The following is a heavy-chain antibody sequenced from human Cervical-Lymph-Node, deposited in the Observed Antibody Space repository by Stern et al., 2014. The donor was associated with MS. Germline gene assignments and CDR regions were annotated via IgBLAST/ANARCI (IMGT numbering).Heavy chain of an antibody. V-gene: IGHV1-58*01. Sequence: QMQLVQSGPEVKKPGTSVKVSCKASGFTFTSSAVQWVRQARGHRLAWIGWIVVGSGNTNYAQKFQERVTITRDMSTSTAYMELSSLRSEDTAVYYCAAEPMYYSDSVGAFDIWGQGTMVTVSS. J-gene: IGHJ3*02. D-gene: IGHD3-22*01. CDR2: IVVGSGNT. CDR3: AAEPMYYSDSVGAFDI. CDR1: GFTFTSSA.